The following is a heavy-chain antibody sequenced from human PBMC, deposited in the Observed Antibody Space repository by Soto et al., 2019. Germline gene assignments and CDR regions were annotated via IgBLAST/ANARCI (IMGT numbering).Heavy chain of an antibody. CDR2: IKQDGSEK. D-gene: IGHD3-10*01. V-gene: IGHV3-7*03. Sequence: GGSLRLSCAASGFTFSSYWMSWVRQAPGKGLEWVANIKQDGSEKYCVDSVKGRFTISRDNAKNSLYLQMNSLRAEDTAVYYCARVGEVGILGAYFDYWGQGTLVTVSS. J-gene: IGHJ4*02. CDR3: ARVGEVGILGAYFDY. CDR1: GFTFSSYW.